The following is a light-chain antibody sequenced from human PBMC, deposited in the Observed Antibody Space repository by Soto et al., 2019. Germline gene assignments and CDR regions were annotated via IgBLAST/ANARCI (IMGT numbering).Light chain of an antibody. CDR1: SSDVGGYNY. J-gene: IGLJ2*01. V-gene: IGLV2-11*01. Sequence: QSALTQPRSVSGSPGQSVTISCTGTSSDVGGYNYVSWYQQHPGKAPKLMLYDVSKRPSGVPDRFSGSKSGNTASLTISGLQAEDEADYYCCSYAGSLSVVFGGGTTVTVL. CDR2: DVS. CDR3: CSYAGSLSVV.